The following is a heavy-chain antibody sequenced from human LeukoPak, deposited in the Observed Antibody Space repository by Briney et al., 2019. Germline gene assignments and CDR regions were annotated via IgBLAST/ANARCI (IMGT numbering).Heavy chain of an antibody. CDR1: GFTFSSYW. J-gene: IGHJ4*02. D-gene: IGHD5-18*01. Sequence: PGGSLRLSCAASGFTFSSYWMSWVRQAPGKGLEWVANIKQDGSEKCYVDSVKGRFTISRDNGKNSLYLQMISLRAEDTAVYYCARGTSRHPAMAVVSYWGQGTLVTVSS. V-gene: IGHV3-7*01. CDR3: ARGTSRHPAMAVVSY. CDR2: IKQDGSEK.